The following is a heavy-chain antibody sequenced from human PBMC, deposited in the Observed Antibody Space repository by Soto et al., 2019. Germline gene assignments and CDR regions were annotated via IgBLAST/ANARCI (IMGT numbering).Heavy chain of an antibody. V-gene: IGHV3-23*01. J-gene: IGHJ4*02. D-gene: IGHD3-9*01. Sequence: EVQLLESGGGLVQPGGSLRLSCAASRFTFSSYVMSWVRQAPGKGLEWVSAISGSGATTYYGDSVRGRFTISRDNSKNTLYLPMNSLRAEDSAVYFCAKDISSSGILTSRVSFDYWGQGTLVTVSS. CDR3: AKDISSSGILTSRVSFDY. CDR1: RFTFSSYV. CDR2: ISGSGATT.